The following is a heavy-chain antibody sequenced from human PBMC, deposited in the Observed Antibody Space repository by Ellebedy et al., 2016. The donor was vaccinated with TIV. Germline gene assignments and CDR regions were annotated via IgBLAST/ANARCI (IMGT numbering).Heavy chain of an antibody. J-gene: IGHJ3*02. CDR2: INQDGSDK. Sequence: GESLKISCGASGFSFRSYWMTWVRQAPGKGLEWVANINQDGSDKYYVDSVKGRFTISRDNGKNSLYLQMNSLRAEDTAIYYCATDGSYGDYRSPTHAFEMWGQGTLVTVSS. V-gene: IGHV3-7*01. D-gene: IGHD4-17*01. CDR1: GFSFRSYW. CDR3: ATDGSYGDYRSPTHAFEM.